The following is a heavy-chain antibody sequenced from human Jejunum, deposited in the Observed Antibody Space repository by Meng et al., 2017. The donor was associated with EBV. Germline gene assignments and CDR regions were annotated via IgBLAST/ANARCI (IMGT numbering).Heavy chain of an antibody. Sequence: LQLQESGSGLVTPSQTLSLTCAVSGDSITRGAYLWSWIRQPPGKGLEWIGNIYHIGSTYYNPSLKSRVTISVDRSKNQFSLKLTSVTAADTAVYYCARGGPDFGDYVPFDYWGQGTLVTVSS. J-gene: IGHJ4*02. CDR1: GDSITRGAYL. D-gene: IGHD4-17*01. CDR2: IYHIGST. CDR3: ARGGPDFGDYVPFDY. V-gene: IGHV4-30-2*01.